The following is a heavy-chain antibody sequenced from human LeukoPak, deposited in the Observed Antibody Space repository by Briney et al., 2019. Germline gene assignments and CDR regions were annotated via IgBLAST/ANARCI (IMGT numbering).Heavy chain of an antibody. V-gene: IGHV3-23*01. CDR2: IGGDSST. J-gene: IGHJ4*01. CDR1: GFTFSSYA. CDR3: AKKGSYSSGWYGGHYFDS. D-gene: IGHD6-19*01. Sequence: GGSLRLSCEASGFTFSSYALSWVRQAPGKGLEWVAAIGGDSSTYYTGSVGGRFTISRDNSKNTVYLQMSSLRVEDTAVYYCAKKGSYSSGWYGGHYFDSWGQGTLVTVSS.